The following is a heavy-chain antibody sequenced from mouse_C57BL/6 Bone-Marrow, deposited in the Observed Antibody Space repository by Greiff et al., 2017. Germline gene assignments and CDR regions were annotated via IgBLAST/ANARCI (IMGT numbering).Heavy chain of an antibody. Sequence: VQLQQPGAELVKPGASVKLSCKASGYTFTSYWINWVKQRPGQGLEWIGHIYPGTGGTNYNKKFKSKATLTADTSSSTAYMQLSSLTSEDSAVYYWAGEGWFAYWGQGTLVTVSA. V-gene: IGHV1-55*01. J-gene: IGHJ3*01. CDR3: AGEGWFAY. CDR2: IYPGTGGT. CDR1: GYTFTSYW.